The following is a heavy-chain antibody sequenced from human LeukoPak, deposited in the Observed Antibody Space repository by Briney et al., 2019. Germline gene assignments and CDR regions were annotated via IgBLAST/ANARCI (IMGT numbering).Heavy chain of an antibody. Sequence: SETLSLTCTVSGGSISSGGYYWSWIRQHPGKGLEWIGYIYYSGSTYYNPSLKSRVTISVDTSKNQFSLKLSSVTAADTAVYYCARSDDYYDSREFDYWGQGTLVTVSS. CDR3: ARSDDYYDSREFDY. CDR2: IYYSGST. V-gene: IGHV4-31*03. J-gene: IGHJ4*02. D-gene: IGHD3-22*01. CDR1: GGSISSGGYY.